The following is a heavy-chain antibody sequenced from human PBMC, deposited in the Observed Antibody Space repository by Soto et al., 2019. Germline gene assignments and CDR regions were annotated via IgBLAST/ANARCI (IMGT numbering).Heavy chain of an antibody. CDR2: ISSSGHTI. D-gene: IGHD3-10*01. CDR1: GFTFSDYY. V-gene: IGHV3-11*01. CDR3: ARLPMAYLRPGDDY. J-gene: IGHJ4*02. Sequence: QVQLVESGGGLVKPGGSLRLSCAASGFTFSDYYMTWIRQAPGKGLQWVSSISSSGHTIDYADSVKGRFTISRDNANNSLFLQVNNLRAEDTAVYYCARLPMAYLRPGDDYWGQGTLVTVSS.